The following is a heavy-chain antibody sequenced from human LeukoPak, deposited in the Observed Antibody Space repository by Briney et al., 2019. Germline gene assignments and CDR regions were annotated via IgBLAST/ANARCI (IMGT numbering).Heavy chain of an antibody. D-gene: IGHD6-13*01. CDR2: ISGSGGSK. Sequence: GGSLRLSCAASGFTFSSYAMSWVRQAPGKGLEWVSAISGSGGSKFYADSVKSRFTISRDNSKNTMYLQMKSLRAEDAAVYYCAKGGSSWVEDLDYWGQGTLLSVSS. J-gene: IGHJ4*02. V-gene: IGHV3-23*01. CDR1: GFTFSSYA. CDR3: AKGGSSWVEDLDY.